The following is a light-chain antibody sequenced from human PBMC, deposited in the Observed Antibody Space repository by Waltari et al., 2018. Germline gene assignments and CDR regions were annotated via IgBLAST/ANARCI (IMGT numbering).Light chain of an antibody. CDR3: MQGSHWPWT. CDR2: RVS. Sequence: DVVMTQSPLSLPVTLGQPATISRRSSQSLVSSDGNTYFNWFQQRPGQSPRRLFYRVSSRDSGVPDRFSGSGSGSDFSLRISRVEAEDVGVYYCMQGSHWPWTFGQGTKVEIK. V-gene: IGKV2-30*01. CDR1: QSLVSSDGNTY. J-gene: IGKJ1*01.